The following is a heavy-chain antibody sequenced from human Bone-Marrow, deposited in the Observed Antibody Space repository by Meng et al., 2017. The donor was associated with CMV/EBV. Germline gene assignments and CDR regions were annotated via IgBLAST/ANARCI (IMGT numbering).Heavy chain of an antibody. CDR1: GFTFSSYW. J-gene: IGHJ6*02. CDR3: ASDQTDIVVVPASTSYYYGMDV. V-gene: IGHV3-7*01. D-gene: IGHD2-2*01. CDR2: IKQDGSEK. Sequence: GESLKISCAASGFTFSSYWMSWVRQAPGKGLEWVANIKQDGSEKYYVDSVKGRFTISRDNSKNTLYLQMNSLRAEDTAVYYCASDQTDIVVVPASTSYYYGMDVWGQGTTVTVSS.